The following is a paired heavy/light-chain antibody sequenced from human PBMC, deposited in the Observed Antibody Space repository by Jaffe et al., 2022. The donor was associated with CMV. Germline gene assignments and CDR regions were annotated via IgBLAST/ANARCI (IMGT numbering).Heavy chain of an antibody. Sequence: EVQLVESGGGLVQPGGSLRLSCSASGFTFSSYAMHWVRQAPGKGLEYVSAISSNGGSTYYADSVKGRFTISRDNSKNTLYLQMSSLRAEDTAVYYCVKDGLRFLEWLIVGHYYYMDVWGKGTTVTVSS. CDR1: GFTFSSYA. CDR3: VKDGLRFLEWLIVGHYYYMDV. V-gene: IGHV3-64D*06. J-gene: IGHJ6*03. D-gene: IGHD3-3*01. CDR2: ISSNGGST.
Light chain of an antibody. CDR1: QSVSSSY. Sequence: EIVLTQSPGTLSLSPGERATLSCRASQSVSSSYLAWYQQKPGQAPRLLIYGASSRATGIPDRFSGSGSGTDFTLTISRLEPEDFAVYYCQQYGSSPQYTFGQGTKLEIK. J-gene: IGKJ2*01. CDR3: QQYGSSPQYT. V-gene: IGKV3-20*01. CDR2: GAS.